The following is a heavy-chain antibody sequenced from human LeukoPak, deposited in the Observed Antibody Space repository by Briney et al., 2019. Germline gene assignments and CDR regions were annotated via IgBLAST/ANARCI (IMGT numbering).Heavy chain of an antibody. V-gene: IGHV1-46*01. CDR2: INPSGGST. J-gene: IGHJ5*02. CDR1: GYTFTNYY. Sequence: ASVKVSCKASGYTFTNYYMHWVRQAPGQGLECMGIINPSGGSTSYAQKFQGRVTMTRDMSTSTVYMELSSLRSEDTAVYYCARDRVAVAGTGGWFDPWGQGTLVTVSS. CDR3: ARDRVAVAGTGGWFDP. D-gene: IGHD6-19*01.